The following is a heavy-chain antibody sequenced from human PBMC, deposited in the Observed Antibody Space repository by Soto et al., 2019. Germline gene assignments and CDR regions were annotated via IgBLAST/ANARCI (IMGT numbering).Heavy chain of an antibody. D-gene: IGHD3-10*01. CDR3: ARDFFRPPSWAFDI. CDR1: GFTVSSNY. J-gene: IGHJ3*02. V-gene: IGHV3-66*01. CDR2: IYSGGST. Sequence: EVQLVESGGGLVQPGGSLRLSCAASGFTVSSNYMSWVRQAPGKGLEWVSVIYSGGSTYYADSVKGRFTISRDNSKNTLYLQMNSLRAEDTAVYYCARDFFRPPSWAFDIWGQGTMVTVSS.